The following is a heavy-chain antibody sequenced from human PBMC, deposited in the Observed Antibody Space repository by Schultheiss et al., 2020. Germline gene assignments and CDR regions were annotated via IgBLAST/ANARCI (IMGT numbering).Heavy chain of an antibody. D-gene: IGHD1-26*01. V-gene: IGHV2-70*11. Sequence: SGPTLVKPTQTLTLTCTFSGFSLSTSGMCVSWIRQPPGKALEWLARIDWDDDKYYSTSLKTRLTITKDTSKNQVVLTMTTMDPVDTATYYCARMWESGAHFDYWGQGTLVNVSS. CDR1: GFSLSTSGMC. J-gene: IGHJ4*02. CDR3: ARMWESGAHFDY. CDR2: IDWDDDK.